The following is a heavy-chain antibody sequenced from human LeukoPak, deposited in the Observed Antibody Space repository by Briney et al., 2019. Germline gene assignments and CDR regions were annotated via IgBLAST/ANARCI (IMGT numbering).Heavy chain of an antibody. CDR1: GGSVNTNNFY. J-gene: IGHJ6*03. CDR3: ARRRAAAGRYMDV. Sequence: PSETLSLTCTVSGGSVNTNNFYWGWIRQPPGKGLEYVGSIYYGESTYYNPSLKSRLTISVDTSKNQFSLKLSSVTAADTAVYYCARRRAAAGRYMDVWGKGTTVTVSS. V-gene: IGHV4-39*07. CDR2: IYYGEST. D-gene: IGHD6-13*01.